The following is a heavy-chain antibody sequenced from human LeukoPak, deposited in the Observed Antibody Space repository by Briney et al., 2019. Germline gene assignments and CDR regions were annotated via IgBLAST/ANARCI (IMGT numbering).Heavy chain of an antibody. CDR1: GGSISSYY. D-gene: IGHD6-19*01. V-gene: IGHV4-59*01. J-gene: IGHJ5*02. CDR3: ARAIAVAGTVWFDP. Sequence: SETLSLTCTVSGGSISSYYWSWIRQPPGKGLEWIGYIYYSGSTNYNPSLKSRVTISVDTSKNQFSPKLSSVTAADTAVYYCARAIAVAGTVWFDPWGQGTLVTVSS. CDR2: IYYSGST.